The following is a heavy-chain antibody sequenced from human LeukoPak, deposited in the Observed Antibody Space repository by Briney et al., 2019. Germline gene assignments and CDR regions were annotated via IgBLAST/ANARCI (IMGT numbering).Heavy chain of an antibody. Sequence: SETLSLTCTVSGGSISTYHWNWIRKSPGKGLEWIGYMQSTGNSNYNPSLKSRVTMSVDMSRNQIVLNLSSVTAADTAVYFCARDKQHSYGRYFDPWGQGTLVTVSS. V-gene: IGHV4-59*01. J-gene: IGHJ4*02. CDR3: ARDKQHSYGRYFDP. CDR1: GGSISTYH. CDR2: MQSTGNS. D-gene: IGHD5-18*01.